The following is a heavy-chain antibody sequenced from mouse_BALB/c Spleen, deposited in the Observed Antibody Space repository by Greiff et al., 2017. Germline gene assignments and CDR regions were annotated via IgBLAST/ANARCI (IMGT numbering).Heavy chain of an antibody. Sequence: EVQRVESGGGLVKPGGSLKLSCAASGFSFSSYAMSWVRQTPEKRLEWVASICSGGSTYYPDSVKGRFTISRDNARNILYLQMSSLRSEDTAMYYCARGITTEQFAYWGQGTLVTVSA. V-gene: IGHV5-6-5*01. CDR1: GFSFSSYA. D-gene: IGHD1-1*01. CDR3: ARGITTEQFAY. J-gene: IGHJ3*01. CDR2: ICSGGST.